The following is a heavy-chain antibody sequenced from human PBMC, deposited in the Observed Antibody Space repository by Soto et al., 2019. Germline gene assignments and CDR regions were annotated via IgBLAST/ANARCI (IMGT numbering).Heavy chain of an antibody. J-gene: IGHJ4*02. V-gene: IGHV3-30*18. D-gene: IGHD5-18*01. Sequence: GGSLRLSCAASGFTFSSYGMHWVRQAPGKGLEWVAVISYDGSNKYYADSVKGRFTISRDNSKNTLYLQMNSLRAEDTAVYYCAEDARPRIQLCPIDYWGQGTLVTVSS. CDR1: GFTFSSYG. CDR2: ISYDGSNK. CDR3: AEDARPRIQLCPIDY.